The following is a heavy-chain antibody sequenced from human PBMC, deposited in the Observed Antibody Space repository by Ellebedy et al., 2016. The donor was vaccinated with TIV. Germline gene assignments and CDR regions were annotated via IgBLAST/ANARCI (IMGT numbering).Heavy chain of an antibody. CDR2: ISGSGGST. V-gene: IGHV3-23*01. J-gene: IGHJ6*02. Sequence: GGSLTLSXAASGFTFSSYAMSWVRQAPGKGLEWVSAISGSGGSTYYADSVKGRFTISRDNSKNTLYLQMNSLRAEDTAVYYCARLTGIAVAGGSYGMDVWGQGTTVTVSS. CDR1: GFTFSSYA. D-gene: IGHD6-19*01. CDR3: ARLTGIAVAGGSYGMDV.